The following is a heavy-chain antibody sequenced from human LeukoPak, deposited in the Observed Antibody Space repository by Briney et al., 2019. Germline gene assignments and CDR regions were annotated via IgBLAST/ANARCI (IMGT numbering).Heavy chain of an antibody. CDR1: GYTFTSYG. V-gene: IGHV1-18*04. CDR2: ISAYNGNT. CDR3: VKENFDY. Sequence: ASVKVSCKASGYTFTSYGISWVRQAPGQGLEWMGWISAYNGNTNYAQKLQGRVTMTTDTSTSTAYVELRSLRAEDTAVYYCVKENFDYWGQGTLVTVSS. J-gene: IGHJ4*02.